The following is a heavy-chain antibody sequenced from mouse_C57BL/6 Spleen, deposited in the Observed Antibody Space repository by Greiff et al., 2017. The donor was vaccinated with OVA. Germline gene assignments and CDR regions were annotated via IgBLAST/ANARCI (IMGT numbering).Heavy chain of an antibody. Sequence: QVQLQQSGAELARPGASVKMSCKASGYTFTSYTMHWVKQRPGQGLEWIGYINPSSGYTKYNQKFKDKATLTADKSSSTAYMQLSSLTSEDSAVYYCAKGLLRPYAKGYWGQGTSVTVSS. V-gene: IGHV1-4*01. CDR2: INPSSGYT. CDR1: GYTFTSYT. J-gene: IGHJ4*01. CDR3: AKGLLRPYAKGY. D-gene: IGHD2-3*01.